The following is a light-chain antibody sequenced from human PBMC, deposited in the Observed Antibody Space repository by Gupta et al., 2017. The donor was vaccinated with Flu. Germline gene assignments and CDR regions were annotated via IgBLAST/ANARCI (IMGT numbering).Light chain of an antibody. CDR1: QGIRSY. Sequence: VTGMTQSPSLLTASTGDRVTISCRMSQGIRSYLDWYQQKQENAPELLIYAASTLQSWVPSSFSGSGSGTDFTLTISCLQSEDFATYYCHQHDSFPQTFGQGTKVEIK. CDR2: AAS. V-gene: IGKV1D-8*01. CDR3: HQHDSFPQT. J-gene: IGKJ1*01.